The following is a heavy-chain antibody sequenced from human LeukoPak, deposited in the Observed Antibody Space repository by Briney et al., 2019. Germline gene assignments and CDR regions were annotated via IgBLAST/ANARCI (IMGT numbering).Heavy chain of an antibody. Sequence: GGSLRLSCAASGFIFSNYYMGWVRQAPGKGLEWVANIQEDGSATYYVDSVKGRFTISRDNAKNSLDLQMNSLRAEDTAVYFCARRKEVQTTFDCWGQGTLVTVSS. CDR1: GFIFSNYY. V-gene: IGHV3-7*01. CDR2: IQEDGSAT. D-gene: IGHD1-14*01. J-gene: IGHJ4*02. CDR3: ARRKEVQTTFDC.